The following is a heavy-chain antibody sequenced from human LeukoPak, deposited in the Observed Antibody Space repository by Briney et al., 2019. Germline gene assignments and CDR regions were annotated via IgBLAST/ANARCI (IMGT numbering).Heavy chain of an antibody. CDR2: IKQDGTEK. Sequence: PGGSLRLSCAASGFTFSSYWMSWVRQAPGTGLEWVANIKQDGTEKYYVDSVKGRFTISRDNAKSSVYLQMNSLRAEDTAVYYCARADLPTAISARAFDFWGQGTMVTVSS. J-gene: IGHJ3*01. CDR3: ARADLPTAISARAFDF. CDR1: GFTFSSYW. V-gene: IGHV3-7*04. D-gene: IGHD2-2*01.